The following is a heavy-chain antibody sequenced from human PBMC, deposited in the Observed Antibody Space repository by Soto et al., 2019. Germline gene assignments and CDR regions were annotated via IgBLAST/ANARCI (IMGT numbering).Heavy chain of an antibody. V-gene: IGHV4-30-2*01. Sequence: QLQLQESGSGLVKPSQTLSLTCAVSVGSISSGGYSWSWIRQPPGKGLEWLGSIFPSGSTYYNPSLKSRFPISIDNSKTQCSLKLTSVTAADTAVYYCASESGRGSPDWYFDRWGRCTLVTVSA. D-gene: IGHD1-26*01. CDR2: IFPSGST. CDR1: VGSISSGGYS. J-gene: IGHJ2*01. CDR3: ASESGRGSPDWYFDR.